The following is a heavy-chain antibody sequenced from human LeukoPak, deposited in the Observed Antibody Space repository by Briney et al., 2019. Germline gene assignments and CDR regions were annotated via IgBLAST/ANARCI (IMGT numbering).Heavy chain of an antibody. V-gene: IGHV3-48*03. Sequence: GGSLRLSCAASGFTFSDYEMNWVRQAPGRGLEWVSYISSSGSTIYYADSVKGRFTISRDNAKNSLYLQINSLRVEDTAVYYCARLRGGYRLYWGQGTLVTVSS. CDR3: ARLRGGYRLY. D-gene: IGHD5-24*01. J-gene: IGHJ4*02. CDR2: ISSSGSTI. CDR1: GFTFSDYE.